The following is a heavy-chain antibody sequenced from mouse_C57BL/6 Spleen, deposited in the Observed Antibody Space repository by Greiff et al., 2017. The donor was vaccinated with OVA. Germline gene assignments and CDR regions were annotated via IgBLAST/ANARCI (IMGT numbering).Heavy chain of an antibody. J-gene: IGHJ1*03. CDR1: GFNIKDYY. V-gene: IGHV14-2*01. CDR2: IDPEDGET. D-gene: IGHD1-1*01. CDR3: ARNYYGSEGYFDV. Sequence: VHVKQSGAELVKPGASVKLSCTASGFNIKDYYMHWVKQRTEQGLEWIGRIDPEDGETKYAPKFQGKATITADTSSNTAYLQLSSLTSEDTAVYYCARNYYGSEGYFDVWGTGTTVTVSS.